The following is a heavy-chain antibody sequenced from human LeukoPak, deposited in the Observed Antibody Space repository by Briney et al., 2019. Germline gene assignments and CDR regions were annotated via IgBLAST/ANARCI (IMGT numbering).Heavy chain of an antibody. D-gene: IGHD4-17*01. CDR1: AGSVNNNGYY. V-gene: IGHV4-39*01. Sequence: SETLSLTCTVSAGSVNNNGYYWGWVRQPPGKGLEYIGNVYYTGITYYNPSLQSRVTISVDTSNNQYSLKLSSVTAADSAVYYCARSDYGGYFDYWGQETLVSVSS. CDR3: ARSDYGGYFDY. J-gene: IGHJ4*02. CDR2: VYYTGIT.